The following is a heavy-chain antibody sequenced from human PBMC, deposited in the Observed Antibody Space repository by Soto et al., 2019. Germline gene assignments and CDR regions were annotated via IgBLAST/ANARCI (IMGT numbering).Heavy chain of an antibody. J-gene: IGHJ3*01. Sequence: QVQLQESGPGLVKPSQTLSLTCTVSGGSISSGDYYWSWIRQPPGKGLEWIGYIYYSGSTYYKSSLKLPVIPSIDPSKNPFSLKLSSVTGADTAVYYCASKGWPDVFDLWGQGAMVTVSS. CDR3: ASKGWPDVFDL. CDR2: IYYSGST. CDR1: GGSISSGDYY. V-gene: IGHV4-30-4*01.